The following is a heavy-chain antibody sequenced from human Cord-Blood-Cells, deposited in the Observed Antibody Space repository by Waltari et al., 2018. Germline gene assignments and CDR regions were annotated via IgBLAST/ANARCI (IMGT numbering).Heavy chain of an antibody. CDR1: GLTVSSNY. CDR3: ARDLPGEYAFDI. CDR2: IYSGGST. D-gene: IGHD7-27*01. J-gene: IGHJ3*02. V-gene: IGHV3-53*01. Sequence: EVQLVESGGGLIQPGGSLRLSCAASGLTVSSNYMSWVRQAPGKGLEWVSVIYSGGSTYYADSVKGRFTISRDNSKNTLYLQMNSLRAEDTAVYYSARDLPGEYAFDIWGQGTMVTVSS.